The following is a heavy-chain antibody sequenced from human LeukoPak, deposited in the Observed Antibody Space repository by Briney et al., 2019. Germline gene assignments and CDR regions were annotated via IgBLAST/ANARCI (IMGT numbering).Heavy chain of an antibody. V-gene: IGHV4-59*01. CDR3: ARSHYPNDRKYFDS. CDR1: GGSISSYY. CDR2: INYSGNS. J-gene: IGHJ4*02. Sequence: SETLSLTCIVSGGSISSYYWSWIRRPPGKGLEWIGYINYSGNSRYNPSLNSRVTISVDTSKNQFSLNLTSVTAADTAVYFCARSHYPNDRKYFDSWGQGTLVTVSS. D-gene: IGHD1-1*01.